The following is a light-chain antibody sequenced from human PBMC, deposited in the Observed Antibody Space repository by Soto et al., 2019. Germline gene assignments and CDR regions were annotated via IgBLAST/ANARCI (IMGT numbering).Light chain of an antibody. CDR3: MQALQTPT. J-gene: IGKJ4*01. CDR1: QSLLHSNGYNY. Sequence: DIVMTQSPLSLPVTPGEPASISCRSSQSLLHSNGYNYLDWYLQKPGQSPQVLIYLGSNRASGVPDRVSGSGSGTDFTLKISRVEAEDVGVYYCMQALQTPTFGGGTKVEIK. V-gene: IGKV2-28*01. CDR2: LGS.